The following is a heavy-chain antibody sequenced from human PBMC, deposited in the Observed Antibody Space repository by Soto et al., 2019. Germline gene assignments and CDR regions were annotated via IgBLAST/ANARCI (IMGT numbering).Heavy chain of an antibody. D-gene: IGHD7-27*01. CDR1: GGTFRTYT. V-gene: IGHV1-69*13. Sequence: GASVKVSCKASGGTFRTYTISWVRQAPGQGLEWMGGITPVFGTANCAQKFQGRVTITADESTSTAYMELSSLRSEDTALYYCAREGGAPGAFDHWGQGTLVTVSS. J-gene: IGHJ4*02. CDR3: AREGGAPGAFDH. CDR2: ITPVFGTA.